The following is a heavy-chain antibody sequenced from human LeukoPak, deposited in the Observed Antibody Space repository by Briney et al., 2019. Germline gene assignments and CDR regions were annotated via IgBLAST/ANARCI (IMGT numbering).Heavy chain of an antibody. CDR3: ARDRYSSGWYSGIDY. Sequence: GGSLRLSRAASGFTFSSYSMNWVRQAPGKGLEWVSSISSSSGYIYYADSVKGRFTISRDNAKNSLYLQMNSLRAEDTAVYYCARDRYSSGWYSGIDYWGQGTLVTVSS. V-gene: IGHV3-21*01. J-gene: IGHJ4*02. D-gene: IGHD6-19*01. CDR1: GFTFSSYS. CDR2: ISSSSGYI.